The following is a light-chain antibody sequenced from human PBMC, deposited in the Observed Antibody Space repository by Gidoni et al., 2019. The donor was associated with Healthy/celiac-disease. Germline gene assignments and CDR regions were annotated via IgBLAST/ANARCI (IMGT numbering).Light chain of an antibody. Sequence: SYELTQPPSVSVSPGQTARITCSGDALPKQYAYWYQQKPGQAPVLVIYKDSERPSGIPERFSDSSSGTTVTLTISGVQAEDEADYYCQAADSSCTYPFFGGGTKLTVL. V-gene: IGLV3-25*03. CDR3: QAADSSCTYPF. CDR2: KDS. J-gene: IGLJ2*01. CDR1: ALPKQY.